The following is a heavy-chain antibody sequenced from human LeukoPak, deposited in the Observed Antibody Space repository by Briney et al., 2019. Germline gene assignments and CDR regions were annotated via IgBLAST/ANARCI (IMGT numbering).Heavy chain of an antibody. J-gene: IGHJ5*02. CDR1: GFTFSSYA. D-gene: IGHD6-25*01. CDR2: ISGSGGRGGNT. V-gene: IGHV3-23*01. CDR3: AKFQAAPGFDP. Sequence: PGGSLRLSCAASGFTFSSYAMSWVRQAPGKGLEWVSGISGSGGRGGNTYYADSVKGRFTISRDNSKNTLYLQMNSLRADDTAVYYCAKFQAAPGFDPWGQGTLVTVSS.